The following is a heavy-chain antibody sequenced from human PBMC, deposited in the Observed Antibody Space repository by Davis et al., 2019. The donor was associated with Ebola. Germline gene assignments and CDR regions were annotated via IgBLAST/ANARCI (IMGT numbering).Heavy chain of an antibody. Sequence: PSGTLSLSCTASGFTFSSYSMNWVRQAPGKGLEWVSYISSSSSTKYYADSVKGRFTISRDNAKNSLYLQMNSLRDEDTAVYYCARVRSYYGDTDYWGQGTLVTVSS. CDR2: ISSSSSTK. J-gene: IGHJ4*02. CDR3: ARVRSYYGDTDY. D-gene: IGHD4-17*01. CDR1: GFTFSSYS. V-gene: IGHV3-48*02.